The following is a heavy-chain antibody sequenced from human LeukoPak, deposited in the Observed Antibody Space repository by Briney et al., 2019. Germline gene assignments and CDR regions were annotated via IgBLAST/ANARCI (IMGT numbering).Heavy chain of an antibody. CDR1: GFTFSRFW. CDR3: ARESVAVDS. V-gene: IGHV3-74*01. D-gene: IGHD6-19*01. Sequence: PGRSLRLSCAASGFTFSRFWMHWVRQAPGKGLVLVSRIYSDGSSTSYADSVKGRFTISRDNTKNTLYLQMNSLRADDTAVYYCARESVAVDSWGQGTLVTVSS. CDR2: IYSDGSST. J-gene: IGHJ4*02.